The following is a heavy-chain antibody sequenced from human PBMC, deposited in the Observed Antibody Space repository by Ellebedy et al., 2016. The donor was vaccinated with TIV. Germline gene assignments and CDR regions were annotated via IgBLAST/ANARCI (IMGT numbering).Heavy chain of an antibody. Sequence: MPSETLSLTCTVSDGSIRNSDYYWVWIRQPPGKGLEWIGRIYYSGSTYYNPSLKSRVTISLDTSRSQFSLRLSSVTAADTAVYYCARGVGDYWGQGTLVTVSS. CDR2: IYYSGST. CDR3: ARGVGDY. CDR1: DGSIRNSDYY. J-gene: IGHJ4*02. V-gene: IGHV4-39*07.